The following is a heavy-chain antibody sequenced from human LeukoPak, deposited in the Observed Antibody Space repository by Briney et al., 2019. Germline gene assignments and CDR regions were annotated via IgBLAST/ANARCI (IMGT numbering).Heavy chain of an antibody. J-gene: IGHJ4*02. CDR2: ISYDGSNK. V-gene: IGHV3-30*04. CDR3: ARDSLEPWYYFDY. D-gene: IGHD1-1*01. Sequence: GGSLRLSCAASGFTFSSYAMHWVRQAPGKGLEWVAVISYDGSNKYYADSVKGRFTISRDNSKNTLYLQMNSLRAEDTAVYYCARDSLEPWYYFDYWGQGTLVTVSS. CDR1: GFTFSSYA.